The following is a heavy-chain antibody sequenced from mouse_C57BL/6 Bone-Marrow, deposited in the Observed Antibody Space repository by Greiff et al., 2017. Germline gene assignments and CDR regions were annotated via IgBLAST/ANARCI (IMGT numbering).Heavy chain of an antibody. Sequence: QVQLQQPGAELVMPGASVKLSCKASGYTFTSYWMHWVKQRPGQGLEWIGEIDPSDSYTNYNQKFKGKSKLTVDKSSSTAYMQLSSLTSEDSAVYYCARCDYGPFAYWGQGTLVTVSA. CDR2: IDPSDSYT. V-gene: IGHV1-69*01. CDR3: ARCDYGPFAY. CDR1: GYTFTSYW. J-gene: IGHJ3*01. D-gene: IGHD2-4*01.